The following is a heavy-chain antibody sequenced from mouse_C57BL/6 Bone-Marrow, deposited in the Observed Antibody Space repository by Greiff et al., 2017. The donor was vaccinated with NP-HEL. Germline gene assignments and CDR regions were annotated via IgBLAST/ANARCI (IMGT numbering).Heavy chain of an antibody. CDR3: ARFDGYYYYYAMDY. D-gene: IGHD2-3*01. J-gene: IGHJ4*01. CDR2: INYDGSST. V-gene: IGHV5-16*01. Sequence: EVMLVESEGGLVQPGSSMKLSCTASGFTFSDYYMAWVRQVPEKGLEWVANINYDGSSTYYLDSLKSRFIISRDNAKNILYLQMSSLKSEDTATYYCARFDGYYYYYAMDYWGQGTSVTVSS. CDR1: GFTFSDYY.